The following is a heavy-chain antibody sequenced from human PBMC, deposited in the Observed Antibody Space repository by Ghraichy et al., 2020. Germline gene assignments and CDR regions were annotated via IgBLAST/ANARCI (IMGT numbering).Heavy chain of an antibody. CDR1: GFTFITTY. Sequence: GGSLRLSCAASGFTFITTYMTWVRQAPGKGLEWVSSIYGGGSTYYAESVQGRFSVSTDNSKNTLYLQMNSLRAEDTGVYFCASSRSMDVRGQGTTVTVSS. V-gene: IGHV3-66*01. CDR2: IYGGGST. J-gene: IGHJ6*02. CDR3: ASSRSMDV.